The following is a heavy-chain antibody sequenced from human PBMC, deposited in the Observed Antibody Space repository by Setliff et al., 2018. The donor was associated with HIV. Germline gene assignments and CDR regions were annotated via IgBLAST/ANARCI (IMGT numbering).Heavy chain of an antibody. Sequence: SETLSLTCTVSGGSISGGPSGSSNYYWGWNRQPPGKGLEWIASVYNSGSTYYKSSLKSRITISLDTSKNRLSLRLVSVTAADTAVYYCARRIPRRQWMVSGDSFDVWGRGTKVTVSS. CDR1: GGPSGSSNYY. V-gene: IGHV4-39*01. CDR2: VYNSGST. D-gene: IGHD6-19*01. CDR3: ARRIPRRQWMVSGDSFDV. J-gene: IGHJ3*01.